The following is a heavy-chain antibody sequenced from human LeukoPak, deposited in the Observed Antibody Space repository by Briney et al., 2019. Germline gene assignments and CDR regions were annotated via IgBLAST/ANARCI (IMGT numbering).Heavy chain of an antibody. CDR2: IFYSGGT. V-gene: IGHV4-59*01. D-gene: IGHD3-10*01. CDR1: GGSISSYY. J-gene: IGHJ4*02. Sequence: PSETLSLTGSVSGGSISSYYWSWIRQPPGKGLEWIGYIFYSGGTNYNPSLKGRVTISVDTSKNQFSLKLTSVTAADTAVYYCAREDYYGSGSFPYWGQGTLVTVSS. CDR3: AREDYYGSGSFPY.